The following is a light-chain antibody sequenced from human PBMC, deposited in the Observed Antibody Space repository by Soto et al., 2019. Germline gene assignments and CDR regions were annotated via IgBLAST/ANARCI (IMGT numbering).Light chain of an antibody. Sequence: DIQMTQSPSSLSASVGDRVTITCQASQDISNYLNWYQQKPGKAPKLLIYDASNLETGVPSRFSGSGSGTDFTFTISSLQPEDIATYYCRQYDNLPFTFGGGPRWIS. CDR2: DAS. V-gene: IGKV1-33*01. J-gene: IGKJ4*01. CDR1: QDISNY. CDR3: RQYDNLPFT.